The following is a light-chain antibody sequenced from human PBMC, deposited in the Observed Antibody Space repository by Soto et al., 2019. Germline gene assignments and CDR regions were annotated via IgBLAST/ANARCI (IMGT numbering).Light chain of an antibody. V-gene: IGKV1-33*01. CDR3: QQYLNLPLT. J-gene: IGKJ4*01. CDR1: QDISNF. Sequence: DILMTHSPSSLSASVGDRVTITCQASQDISNFLNWYQQKPGKAPKLLIYDASNLERGVPSRFSASGSGTDFIFTSSSLQPEDVATYYYQQYLNLPLTFGGGTKVEIK. CDR2: DAS.